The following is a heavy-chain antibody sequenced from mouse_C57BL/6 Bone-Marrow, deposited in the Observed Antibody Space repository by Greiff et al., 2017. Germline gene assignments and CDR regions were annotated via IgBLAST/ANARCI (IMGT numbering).Heavy chain of an antibody. CDR2: ISSGGSYT. Sequence: DVMLVESGGDLVKPGGSLKLSCAASGFTFSSYGMSWVRQTPDKRLEWVATISSGGSYTYYPDSVKGRFTISRDNAKNTLYLQMSSLKSEDTAMYYCARQGVYYFDYWGQGTTLTVSS. J-gene: IGHJ2*01. V-gene: IGHV5-6*02. CDR3: ARQGVYYFDY. CDR1: GFTFSSYG.